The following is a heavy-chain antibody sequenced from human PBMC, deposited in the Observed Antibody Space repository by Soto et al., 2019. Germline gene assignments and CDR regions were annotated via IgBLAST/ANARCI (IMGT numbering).Heavy chain of an antibody. D-gene: IGHD3-22*01. Sequence: GGSLRLSCAASGFTFSSYNMNWVRQAPGKGLEWVSSISSSSSYIYYADSVKGRFTISRDNAKNSLYLQINSLRAEDTAVYYCAKLAYDSRLPYYFDYWGQGT. J-gene: IGHJ4*02. CDR1: GFTFSSYN. CDR2: ISSSSSYI. CDR3: AKLAYDSRLPYYFDY. V-gene: IGHV3-21*04.